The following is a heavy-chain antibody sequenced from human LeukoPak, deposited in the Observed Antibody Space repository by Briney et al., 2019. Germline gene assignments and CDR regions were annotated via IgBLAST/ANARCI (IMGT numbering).Heavy chain of an antibody. CDR2: IWFDGSDK. V-gene: IGHV3-33*01. Sequence: GGSLRLSCAASGFTFSWCGMHWVRQAPGKGLEWVGNIWFDGSDKYNADSVKGRFTISRDKSKNTLVPQMNSLRAEDTAIYYCAVGKYGGYWVSSGGNWGQGTLVTVSS. J-gene: IGHJ4*02. CDR1: GFTFSWCG. D-gene: IGHD5-12*01. CDR3: AVGKYGGYWVSSGGN.